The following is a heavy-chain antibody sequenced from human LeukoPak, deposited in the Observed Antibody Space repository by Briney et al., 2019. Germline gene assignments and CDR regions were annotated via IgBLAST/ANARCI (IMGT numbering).Heavy chain of an antibody. V-gene: IGHV3-11*04. J-gene: IGHJ4*02. CDR1: GFTFSDYY. CDR3: ARGWGERGKCRGGTCNNPQFDY. D-gene: IGHD2-15*01. CDR2: ISSSGSTI. Sequence: GGSLRLSCAASGFTFSDYYMTWIRQAPGKGLEWVSYISSSGSTIHYADSVKGRFTISRDNAKNSLYLQMNSLRVEDTAVYYCARGWGERGKCRGGTCNNPQFDYWGRGTLVTVSS.